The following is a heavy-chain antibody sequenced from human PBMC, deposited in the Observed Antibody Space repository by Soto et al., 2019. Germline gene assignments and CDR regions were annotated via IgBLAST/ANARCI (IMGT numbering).Heavy chain of an antibody. D-gene: IGHD5-18*01. CDR1: GFTCSSYG. CDR3: AKASYNYGEFGY. Sequence: EGCLRLPCSASGFTCSSYGMHWFRQAPGKGLEWVAGISYGGSKKYYGDSVRGLFTISRDNSKKTLYLQMNSLKVEDAALYYGAKASYNYGEFGYCGQGT. CDR2: ISYGGSKK. J-gene: IGHJ4*02. V-gene: IGHV3-30*18.